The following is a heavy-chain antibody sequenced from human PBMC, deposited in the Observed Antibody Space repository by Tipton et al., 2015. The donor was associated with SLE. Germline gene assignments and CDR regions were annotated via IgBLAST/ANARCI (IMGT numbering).Heavy chain of an antibody. Sequence: TLSLTCAVYGGSFSGYYWSWIRQSPGKGLEWIGEIKHSGSTNFNPSLKSRVTISVDTSKNQFSLKLSSVTAADTAVYYCARQYDHDLRFFAYWGQGTLVTVSS. CDR2: IKHSGST. J-gene: IGHJ4*02. D-gene: IGHD3-3*01. V-gene: IGHV4-34*01. CDR1: GGSFSGYY. CDR3: ARQYDHDLRFFAY.